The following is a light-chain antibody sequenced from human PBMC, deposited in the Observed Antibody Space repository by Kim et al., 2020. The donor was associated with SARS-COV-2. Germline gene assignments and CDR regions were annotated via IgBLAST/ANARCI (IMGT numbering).Light chain of an antibody. Sequence: DIQMTQSPSFVSASVGDTVTITCRASQGISSWLAWYQQKPGKAPKPLIYDASSLESGVPSRFSGSGSGTEFTLTINSLQPDDFATYYCQQYDSYSRTFGQGTKVDIK. J-gene: IGKJ1*01. V-gene: IGKV1-5*01. CDR3: QQYDSYSRT. CDR2: DAS. CDR1: QGISSW.